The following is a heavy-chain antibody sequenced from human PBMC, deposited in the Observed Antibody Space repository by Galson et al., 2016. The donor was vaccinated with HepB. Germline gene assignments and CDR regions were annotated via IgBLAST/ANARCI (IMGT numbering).Heavy chain of an antibody. D-gene: IGHD3-16*01. CDR1: GFTFSYYG. J-gene: IGHJ4*02. V-gene: IGHV3-33*01. CDR3: ARSDGGYESSLDY. Sequence: SLRLSCAASGFTFSYYGMHWVRQAPGKGLEWVSLIWYDDSNKSYADSVKGRFTISRDNSKNTLYLQMNSLRVEDTAVYYCARSDGGYESSLDYWGQGTLVTFSS. CDR2: IWYDDSNK.